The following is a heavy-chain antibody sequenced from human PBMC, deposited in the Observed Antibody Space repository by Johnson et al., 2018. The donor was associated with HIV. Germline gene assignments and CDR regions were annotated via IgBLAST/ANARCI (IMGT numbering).Heavy chain of an antibody. J-gene: IGHJ3*02. CDR1: GFTVSSNY. V-gene: IGHV3-53*01. D-gene: IGHD6-19*01. CDR3: ARGVGGAGDDAFDI. CDR2: IYSGDNT. Sequence: VQLVESGGGLIQPGGSLRLSCAASGFTVSSNYMSWVRQAPGKGLEWVSVIYSGDNTFHADSVKGRFTISRDNAKNSLYMQMNSLRAEDTALYYCARGVGGAGDDAFDIWGQGTMVTVSS.